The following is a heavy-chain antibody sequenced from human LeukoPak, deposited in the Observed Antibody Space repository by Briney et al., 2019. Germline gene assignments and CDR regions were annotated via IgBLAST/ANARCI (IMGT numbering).Heavy chain of an antibody. V-gene: IGHV3-21*01. CDR3: ARAGLRYDAFDI. CDR2: ISSSSSYI. D-gene: IGHD4-17*01. CDR1: GFTFSSYS. J-gene: IGHJ3*02. Sequence: PGGSLRLSCAASGFTFSSYSMNWVRQAPGKGLEWVSSISSSSSYIYYADSVKGRFTISRDNAKNSLYLQMNSLRAEDTAVYYCARAGLRYDAFDIWGQGTMVTVSS.